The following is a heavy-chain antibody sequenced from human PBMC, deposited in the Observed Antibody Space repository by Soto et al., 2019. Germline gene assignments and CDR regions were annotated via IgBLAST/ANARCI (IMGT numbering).Heavy chain of an antibody. Sequence: GGSLRLSCAASGFTFSSYGMHWVRQAPGKGLEWVAVISYDGSNKYYADSVKGRFTISRDNSKNTLYLQMNSLRAEDTAVYYCASPPPPSSYDYNHPYTPTRRSGWGQGTLVTVSS. D-gene: IGHD3-16*01. V-gene: IGHV3-30*03. CDR2: ISYDGSNK. CDR3: ASPPPPSSYDYNHPYTPTRRSG. CDR1: GFTFSSYG. J-gene: IGHJ4*02.